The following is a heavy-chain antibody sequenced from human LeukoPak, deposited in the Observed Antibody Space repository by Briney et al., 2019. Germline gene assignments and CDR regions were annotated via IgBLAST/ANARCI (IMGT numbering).Heavy chain of an antibody. CDR1: GASLTRYY. J-gene: IGHJ2*01. Sequence: SETLSLTCTVSGASLTRYYWSWIRQPPGKGLEWIGYIYYSGVTNYNPSLKSRVTISVDTSKNQCSLKVSSVTAADTAVYFCARTNRDGYVKYFDLWGRGTRVTVSS. CDR3: ARTNRDGYVKYFDL. V-gene: IGHV4-59*01. CDR2: IYYSGVT. D-gene: IGHD5-24*01.